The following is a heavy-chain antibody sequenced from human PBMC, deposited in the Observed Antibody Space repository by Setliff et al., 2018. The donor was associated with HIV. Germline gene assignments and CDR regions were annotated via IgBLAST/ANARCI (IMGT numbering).Heavy chain of an antibody. D-gene: IGHD3-10*01. CDR3: ARDYYDYSYYRPGIYYYYYMDV. CDR2: IYHSGST. V-gene: IGHV4-4*02. CDR1: GGSISSNNW. J-gene: IGHJ6*03. Sequence: PSETLSLTCAVSGGSISSNNWWTWVRQPPGKGLEWIGEIYHSGSTNYNPSRKSRGTISVDTSKRQLSLNLTSLTAADTAVYYCARDYYDYSYYRPGIYYYYYMDVWGKGTTVTVSS.